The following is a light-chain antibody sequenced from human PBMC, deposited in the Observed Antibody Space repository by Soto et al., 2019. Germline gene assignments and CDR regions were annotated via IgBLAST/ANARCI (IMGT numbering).Light chain of an antibody. CDR1: QGVSSD. CDR3: QQRSNWIT. J-gene: IGKJ5*01. V-gene: IGKV1-27*01. CDR2: DAS. Sequence: DIQMTQSPSSLSASVGDRVTITCRASQGVSSDLAWYQQKPGKVPTLLIYDASTLQSGVPSRFSGSGSGTDFTLTITSLEPEDFAVYYCQQRSNWITFGQGTDWRL.